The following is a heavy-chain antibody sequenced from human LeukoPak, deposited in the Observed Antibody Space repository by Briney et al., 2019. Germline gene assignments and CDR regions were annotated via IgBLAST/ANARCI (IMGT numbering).Heavy chain of an antibody. CDR2: IYYSGST. Sequence: SETLSLTCTVSGGSISSYYWSWIRQPPGKGLEWIGYIYYSGSTNYNPSLKSRVTISVDTSKNQFSLKLSSVTAADTAVYYCASTPTMVRGVGFDPWGQGTLVTVSS. CDR1: GGSISSYY. D-gene: IGHD3-10*01. V-gene: IGHV4-59*01. J-gene: IGHJ5*02. CDR3: ASTPTMVRGVGFDP.